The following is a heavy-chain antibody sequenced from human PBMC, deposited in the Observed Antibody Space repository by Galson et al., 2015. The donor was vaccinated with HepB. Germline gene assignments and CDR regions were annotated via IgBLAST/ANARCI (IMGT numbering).Heavy chain of an antibody. CDR1: GYTFTSYG. Sequence: SVKVSCKASGYTFTSYGISWVRQAPGQGLEWMGWISAYNGNTNYAQKLQGRVTMTTDTSTSTAYMELRSLRSDDTAVYYCARDSAATSFVPFDYWGQGTLVTVSS. V-gene: IGHV1-18*01. J-gene: IGHJ4*02. D-gene: IGHD2-15*01. CDR3: ARDSAATSFVPFDY. CDR2: ISAYNGNT.